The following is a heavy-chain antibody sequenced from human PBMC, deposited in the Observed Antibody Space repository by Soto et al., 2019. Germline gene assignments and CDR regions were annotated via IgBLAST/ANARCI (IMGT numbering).Heavy chain of an antibody. CDR1: GYSFADYW. CDR3: ARQDGWAMASRRNWFDP. D-gene: IGHD3-16*01. CDR2: IDPSDSYS. J-gene: IGHJ5*02. V-gene: IGHV5-10-1*03. Sequence: EVQLVQSGAEVKKPGESLRISCQGSGYSFADYWVAWVRQMPGKGLEWVGKIDPSDSYSNYNPSFQGHVTISVDKSINTAYLQWSSLKASDTGIYYCARQDGWAMASRRNWFDPWGQGTLVTVSS.